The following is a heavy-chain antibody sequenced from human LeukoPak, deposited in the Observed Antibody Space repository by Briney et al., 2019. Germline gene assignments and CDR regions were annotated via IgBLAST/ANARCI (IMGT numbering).Heavy chain of an antibody. V-gene: IGHV4-59*01. J-gene: IGHJ6*03. Sequence: PSETLSLTCTVSGGSISSYYWSWIRQPPGKGLGWIGYIYYSGSTNYNPSLKSRVTISVDTSKNQFSLKLSSVTAADTAVYYCARDHVDGEWYHYYMDVWGKGTTVTVSS. CDR2: IYYSGST. CDR3: ARDHVDGEWYHYYMDV. CDR1: GGSISSYY. D-gene: IGHD3-10*01.